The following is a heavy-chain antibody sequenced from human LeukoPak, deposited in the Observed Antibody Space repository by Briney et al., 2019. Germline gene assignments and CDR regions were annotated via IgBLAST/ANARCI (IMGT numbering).Heavy chain of an antibody. Sequence: AASVKVSCKASGYTFTNYYMHWVRQAPGQGLEWMGIINPSGGNTNYAQNFQGRVTLTRDMSTSTVYMELSSLRSEDTAVYSCARDLYGGNSGAFDIWGLGTMVTVSS. CDR2: INPSGGNT. V-gene: IGHV1-46*01. CDR1: GYTFTNYY. CDR3: ARDLYGGNSGAFDI. D-gene: IGHD4-23*01. J-gene: IGHJ3*02.